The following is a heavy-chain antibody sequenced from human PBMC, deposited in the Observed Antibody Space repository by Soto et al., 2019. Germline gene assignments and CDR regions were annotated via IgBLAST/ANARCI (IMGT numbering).Heavy chain of an antibody. CDR2: ISPHKDDT. Sequence: ASVKVSCKTSGYTFSSIGISWVRQAPGQGLEWMGWISPHKDDTYYAQRLQGRVTMTTDTSTSTAYMELRSLRSDDTAVYYCAREYCSGGSCWYFDLWGRGTLVTVSS. D-gene: IGHD2-15*01. V-gene: IGHV1-18*01. CDR3: AREYCSGGSCWYFDL. J-gene: IGHJ2*01. CDR1: GYTFSSIG.